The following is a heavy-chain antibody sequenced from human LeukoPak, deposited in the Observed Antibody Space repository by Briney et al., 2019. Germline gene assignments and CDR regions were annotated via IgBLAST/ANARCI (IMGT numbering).Heavy chain of an antibody. CDR3: ARVDQLYGDYVQFDY. D-gene: IGHD4-17*01. CDR2: ISCSGSST. CDR1: GFTFSSYA. Sequence: QPWGTLSLTCAASGFTFSSYAGGWVRQAPGQGLEWVSGISCSGSSTYYADSVQGRFTISRDNSKNTLYLQMNSLRIEDTAVYYCARVDQLYGDYVQFDYWGQGTLVTVSS. V-gene: IGHV3-23*01. J-gene: IGHJ4*02.